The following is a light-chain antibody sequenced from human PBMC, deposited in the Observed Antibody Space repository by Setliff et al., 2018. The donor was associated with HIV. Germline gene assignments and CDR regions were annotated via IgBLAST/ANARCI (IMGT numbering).Light chain of an antibody. V-gene: IGLV2-14*01. J-gene: IGLJ1*01. CDR3: NSYTSSSTLYV. Sequence: ALTQPPSASGSPGQSVTISCTGTSSDVGGYNYVSWYQQHPGKAPKLMIYDVSKRPSGVSTRFPGSKSGNTASLTISGLQAEDEADYFCNSYTSSSTLYVFGTGTKVTVL. CDR1: SSDVGGYNY. CDR2: DVS.